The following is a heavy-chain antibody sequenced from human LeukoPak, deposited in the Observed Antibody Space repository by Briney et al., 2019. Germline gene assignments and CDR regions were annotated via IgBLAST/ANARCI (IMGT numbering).Heavy chain of an antibody. D-gene: IGHD4-17*01. CDR2: IYHSGST. CDR3: ARTYGDFDFWYFAV. V-gene: IGHV4-38-2*01. J-gene: IGHJ2*01. Sequence: PSETLSLTCAVSDYSISSGYYWGWIRQPPRKGMEWIGSIYHSGSTYYNPSLKSRVTISVDTSKNQFSLKLSSVTAADTAVYYCARTYGDFDFWYFAVWGRGTLVTVSS. CDR1: DYSISSGYY.